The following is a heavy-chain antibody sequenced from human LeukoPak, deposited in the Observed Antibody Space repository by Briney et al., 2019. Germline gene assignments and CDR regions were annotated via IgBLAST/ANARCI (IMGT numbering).Heavy chain of an antibody. CDR3: AREGGYDILTHHDAFDI. J-gene: IGHJ3*02. CDR2: INAGNGNT. Sequence: GASVKVSCKASGYTFTSYAMHWVRQAPGQRLEWMGWINAGNGNTKFSQKLQGRVTITRDTSAITAYMELSSLKSEDTAVYYCAREGGYDILTHHDAFDIWGQGTMVTVSS. D-gene: IGHD3-9*01. V-gene: IGHV1-3*01. CDR1: GYTFTSYA.